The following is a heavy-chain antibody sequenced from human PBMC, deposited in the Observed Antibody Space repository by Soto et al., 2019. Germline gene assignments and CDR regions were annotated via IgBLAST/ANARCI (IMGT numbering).Heavy chain of an antibody. D-gene: IGHD6-25*01. CDR2: IYTRGTT. V-gene: IGHV4-4*07. Sequence: QVQLQQSGPGLVKPSETLSLTCTVSGGSIRGYYWGWIRQPAGKALEWIGRIYTRGTTNYNPSLKSRVTILLDTTKNQFSLASSSVTDADTAVYYCAREGSSGFGMDVWGQGTTVTVSS. CDR1: GGSIRGYY. J-gene: IGHJ6*02. CDR3: AREGSSGFGMDV.